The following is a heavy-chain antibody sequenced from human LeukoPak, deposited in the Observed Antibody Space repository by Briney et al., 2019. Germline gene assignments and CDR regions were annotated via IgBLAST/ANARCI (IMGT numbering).Heavy chain of an antibody. V-gene: IGHV3-53*01. D-gene: IGHD3-22*01. J-gene: IGHJ3*02. Sequence: GGSLRLSWAASGXTVSSNYVSWVRQAPGKGLEWVSVISSSGSTYYADSVKGRFTISRDNSKNTLYLQMNSLRAEDTAVYYCARGGDSSGSIRSAFDIWGQGTIVTVSS. CDR3: ARGGDSSGSIRSAFDI. CDR2: ISSSGST. CDR1: GXTVSSNY.